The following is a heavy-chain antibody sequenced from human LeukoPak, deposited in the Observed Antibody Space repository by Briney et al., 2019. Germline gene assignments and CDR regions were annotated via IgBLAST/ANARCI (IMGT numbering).Heavy chain of an antibody. Sequence: SETLSLTCTVSGGSISSSSYYWGWIRQPPWKGLEWIGSIYYSGSTYYNPSLKSRVTISVDTSKNQFSLKLSSVTAADTAVYYCARHPQSALITADAFDIWGQGTMVTVSS. D-gene: IGHD3-22*01. V-gene: IGHV4-39*01. CDR3: ARHPQSALITADAFDI. CDR1: GGSISSSSYY. J-gene: IGHJ3*02. CDR2: IYYSGST.